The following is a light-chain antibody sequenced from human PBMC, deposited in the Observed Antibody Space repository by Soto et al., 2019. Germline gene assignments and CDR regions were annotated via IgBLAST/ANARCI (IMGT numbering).Light chain of an antibody. CDR3: SSFSTSDTLEV. CDR2: EVT. Sequence: QSVLTQPASVSGSPGQSITISCTGTSSDVGGYNYVSWYQQYPGKVPRLIIYEVTYRPSGVSNRFSGSKSGNTASLTISGLRAEGQADYYCSSFSTSDTLEVFGSGTKVTVL. J-gene: IGLJ1*01. V-gene: IGLV2-14*01. CDR1: SSDVGGYNY.